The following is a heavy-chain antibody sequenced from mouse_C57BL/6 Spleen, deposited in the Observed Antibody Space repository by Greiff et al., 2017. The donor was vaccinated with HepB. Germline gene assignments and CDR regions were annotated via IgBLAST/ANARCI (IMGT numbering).Heavy chain of an antibody. CDR3: AGEPYYGSSSYFDY. CDR2: IHPNSGST. D-gene: IGHD1-1*01. V-gene: IGHV1-64*01. J-gene: IGHJ2*01. Sequence: QVQLQQPGAELVKPGASVKLSCKASGYTFTSYWMHWVKQRPGQGLEWIGMIHPNSGSTNYNETFKSKATLTVDKSSSTAYMQLSSLTSEDSAVYYCAGEPYYGSSSYFDYWGQGTTLTVSS. CDR1: GYTFTSYW.